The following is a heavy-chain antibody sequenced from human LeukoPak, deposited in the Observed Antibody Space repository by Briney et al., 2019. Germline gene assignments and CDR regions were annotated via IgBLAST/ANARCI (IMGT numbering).Heavy chain of an antibody. J-gene: IGHJ4*02. D-gene: IGHD3-16*02. CDR3: ARDSGYDYVWGSYRNPGYFDY. Sequence: PGGSLRLSCAASGFTFSSYEMNWVRQAPGKGLEWVSYISNSGSTIYYADSVKGRFTISRDNAKNSLYLQMNSLRAEDTAVYYCARDSGYDYVWGSYRNPGYFDYWGQGTLVTVSS. CDR2: ISNSGSTI. V-gene: IGHV3-48*03. CDR1: GFTFSSYE.